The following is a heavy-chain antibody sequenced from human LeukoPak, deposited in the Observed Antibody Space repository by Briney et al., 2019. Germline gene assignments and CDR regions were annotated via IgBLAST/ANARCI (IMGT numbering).Heavy chain of an antibody. J-gene: IGHJ3*02. CDR1: GGSVSSAGYY. CDR2: IHYSGST. D-gene: IGHD3-9*01. CDR3: ARGSTLYYDILTGYYTPGPFDI. V-gene: IGHV4-61*08. Sequence: PSETLSLTCTVPGGSVSSAGYYWSWIRQPPGKGLEFIGYIHYSGSTNYNPSLKSRVTISVDTSKNQFSLKLSSVTAADTAVYYCARGSTLYYDILTGYYTPGPFDIWGQGTMFTVSS.